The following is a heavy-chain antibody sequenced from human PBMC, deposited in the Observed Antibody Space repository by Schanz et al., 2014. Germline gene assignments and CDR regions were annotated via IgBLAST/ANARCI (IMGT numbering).Heavy chain of an antibody. J-gene: IGHJ4*02. Sequence: EVQLVESGGGLVQPGGSLRLSCAASGFTFSAYAMTWVRQIPGKGLEWVSAISASGGSTYYADSVKGRFTISRDNSKNTLYLQMNSLRAEDTAVYYCARIGGSVFDYWAQGTLXTVSS. V-gene: IGHV3-23*04. D-gene: IGHD3-10*01. CDR1: GFTFSAYA. CDR2: ISASGGST. CDR3: ARIGGSVFDY.